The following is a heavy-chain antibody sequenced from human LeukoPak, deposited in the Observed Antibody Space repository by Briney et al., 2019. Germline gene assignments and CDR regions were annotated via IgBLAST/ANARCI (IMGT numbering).Heavy chain of an antibody. D-gene: IGHD3-22*01. CDR2: IYTSGST. CDR1: GGSFSGYY. Sequence: SETLSLTCAVYGGSFSGYYWSWIRQPAGKGLEWIGRIYTSGSTNYNPSLKSRVTMSVDTSKNQFSLKLSSVTAADTAVYYCARGGLTYYYDSSPGPLWDNWFDPWGQGTLVTVSS. V-gene: IGHV4-59*10. J-gene: IGHJ5*02. CDR3: ARGGLTYYYDSSPGPLWDNWFDP.